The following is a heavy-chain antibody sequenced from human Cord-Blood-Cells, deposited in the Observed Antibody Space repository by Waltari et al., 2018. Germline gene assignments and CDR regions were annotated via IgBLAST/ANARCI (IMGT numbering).Heavy chain of an antibody. CDR1: GGSISSSSYY. CDR3: ARISGSGWYFDY. J-gene: IGHJ4*02. Sequence: QLQLQESGPGLVKPSETLSLTCTVSGGSISSSSYYWGWIRQPPGKGLEWIGIIYYSGSTYYNPSLKSRVTISVDTSKNQFSLKLSSVTAADTAVYYCARISGSGWYFDYWGQGTLVTVSS. D-gene: IGHD6-19*01. V-gene: IGHV4-39*01. CDR2: IYYSGST.